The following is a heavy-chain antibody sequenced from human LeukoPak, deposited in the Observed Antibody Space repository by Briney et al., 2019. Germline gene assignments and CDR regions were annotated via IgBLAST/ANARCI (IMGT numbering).Heavy chain of an antibody. CDR1: GGSISTSNYY. CDR2: IFYSGST. CDR3: ARESPPQIDP. V-gene: IGHV4-39*07. J-gene: IGHJ5*02. Sequence: SETLSLTCTVSGGSISTSNYYWGWIRQPPGKGLEWIGNIFYSGSTYYSPSLRSRVTISLDTSRNQFSLKLNSVTAADTAVYYCARESPPQIDPWGQGTLVTVSS.